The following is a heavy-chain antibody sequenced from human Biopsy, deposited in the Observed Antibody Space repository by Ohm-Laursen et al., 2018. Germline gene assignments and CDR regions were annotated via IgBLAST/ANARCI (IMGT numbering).Heavy chain of an antibody. CDR2: IIPIPNVA. CDR3: ARGEGSSWFDP. CDR1: GDSFTSYA. V-gene: IGHV1-69*10. D-gene: IGHD1-26*01. Sequence: SVKVSCKASGDSFTSYAIGWVRQAPGQGLEWMGGIIPIPNVATYAQKFQGRITITADESTSTAYMELSSLTSDDTAVYFCARGEGSSWFDPWGHGTLVTVSS. J-gene: IGHJ5*02.